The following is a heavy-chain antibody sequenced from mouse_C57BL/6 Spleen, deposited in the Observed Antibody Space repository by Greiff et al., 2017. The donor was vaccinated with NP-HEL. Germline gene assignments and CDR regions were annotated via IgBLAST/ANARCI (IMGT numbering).Heavy chain of an antibody. D-gene: IGHD1-1*01. CDR3: ARWGGTHYYAMDY. CDR2: INPNNGGT. V-gene: IGHV1-26*01. Sequence: VQLKQSGPELVKPGASVKISCKASGYTFTDYYMNWVKQSHGKSLEWIGDINPNNGGTSYNQKFKGKATLTVDKSSSTAYMELRSLTSEDSAVYYCARWGGTHYYAMDYWGQGTSVTVSS. J-gene: IGHJ4*01. CDR1: GYTFTDYY.